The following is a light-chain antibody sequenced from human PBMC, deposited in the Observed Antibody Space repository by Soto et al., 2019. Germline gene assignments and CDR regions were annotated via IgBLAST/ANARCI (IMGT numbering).Light chain of an antibody. J-gene: IGLJ2*01. CDR1: SSNMGSNI. V-gene: IGLV1-44*01. CDR3: AAWDDSLNGVV. Sequence: QSVLTQPPLASGTPGQRVTISCSGSSSNMGSNIVNWYQQLPGAAPKLLIYSKDQRPSGVPDRFSGSKSGTSASLAISGLQSEDEADYYCAAWDDSLNGVVFGGGTKVTVL. CDR2: SKD.